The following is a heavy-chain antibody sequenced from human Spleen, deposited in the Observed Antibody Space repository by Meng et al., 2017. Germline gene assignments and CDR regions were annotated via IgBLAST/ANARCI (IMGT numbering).Heavy chain of an antibody. CDR1: GYTFTSYY. J-gene: IGHJ1*01. CDR3: ARVSSGIAAAGTGYFQH. V-gene: IGHV1-18*04. CDR2: ISAYNGNT. D-gene: IGHD6-13*01. Sequence: ASVKVSCKASGYTFTSYYMHWVRQAPGQGLEWMGWISAYNGNTNYAQKLQGRVTMTTDTSTSTAYMELRSLRSDDTAVYYCARVSSGIAAAGTGYFQHWGQGTRVTVSS.